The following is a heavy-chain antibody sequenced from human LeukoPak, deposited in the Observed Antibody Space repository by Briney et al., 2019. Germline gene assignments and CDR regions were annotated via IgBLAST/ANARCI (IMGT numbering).Heavy chain of an antibody. Sequence: GGSLRLSCAASGFTFSSYAMSWVRQAPGKGLEWVSAISGSGGSTYYADSVKGRFTISRDNSKNTLYLQMNSLRAEDTAVYYCAKGSGTIFGVVITPFDAFDIWGQGTMATVSS. CDR1: GFTFSSYA. J-gene: IGHJ3*02. V-gene: IGHV3-23*01. D-gene: IGHD3-3*01. CDR3: AKGSGTIFGVVITPFDAFDI. CDR2: ISGSGGST.